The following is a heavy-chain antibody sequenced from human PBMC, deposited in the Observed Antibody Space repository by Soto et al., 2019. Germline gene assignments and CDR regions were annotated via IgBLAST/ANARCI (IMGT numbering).Heavy chain of an antibody. CDR1: GGSVSSTSHY. Sequence: LSLTCSVSGGSVSSTSHYWGWIRQPPGKGLEWIGNIYYSGSTYYNPSLKSRVTISVDTSNYQFSLKLSSVTAADTAVYYCARDGDGRMTTNPYYYNGMDVWGPGTTVTVSS. J-gene: IGHJ6*02. CDR2: IYYSGST. V-gene: IGHV4-39*07. D-gene: IGHD4-4*01. CDR3: ARDGDGRMTTNPYYYNGMDV.